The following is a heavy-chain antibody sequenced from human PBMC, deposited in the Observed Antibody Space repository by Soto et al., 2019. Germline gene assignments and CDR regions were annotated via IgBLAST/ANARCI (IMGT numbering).Heavy chain of an antibody. CDR1: GGSISSSSYY. Sequence: QLQLQESGPGLVKPSETLSLTCTVSGGSISSSSYYWGWIRQPPGKGLEWIGSIYYSGSTYYNPSLKSRVTISVDTSKNQFSLKLSSVTAADTAVYYCASKSSSSGWYVPYYFDYWGQGTLVTVSS. J-gene: IGHJ4*02. V-gene: IGHV4-39*01. CDR3: ASKSSSSGWYVPYYFDY. CDR2: IYYSGST. D-gene: IGHD6-19*01.